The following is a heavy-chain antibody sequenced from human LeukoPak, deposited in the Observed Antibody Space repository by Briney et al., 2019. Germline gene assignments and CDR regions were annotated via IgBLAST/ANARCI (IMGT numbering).Heavy chain of an antibody. CDR1: GFTFSSYS. Sequence: GGSLRLSCAASGFTFSSYSMNWVRQAPGKGLEWVSSISSSSSYIYYADSVKGRFTISRDNAKNSLYLQMNSLRAEDTAVYYCARVVSGRIYYFDYWGQGTLVTVSS. V-gene: IGHV3-21*01. CDR2: ISSSSSYI. J-gene: IGHJ4*02. D-gene: IGHD1-26*01. CDR3: ARVVSGRIYYFDY.